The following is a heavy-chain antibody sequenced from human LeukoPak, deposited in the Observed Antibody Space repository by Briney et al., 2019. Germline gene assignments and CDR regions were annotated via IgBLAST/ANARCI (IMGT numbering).Heavy chain of an antibody. J-gene: IGHJ4*02. CDR3: ARLAALRFLEWLPLGSYFDY. V-gene: IGHV4-38-2*01. Sequence: SETLSLTCAVSGYSISSGHYWGWIRQPPGKGLEWVGSIYHSGSTYYNPSLQSRVTISVDTSKNQFSLKLSSVTAADTAVYYCARLAALRFLEWLPLGSYFDYWGQGTLVTVSS. CDR1: GYSISSGHY. CDR2: IYHSGST. D-gene: IGHD3-3*01.